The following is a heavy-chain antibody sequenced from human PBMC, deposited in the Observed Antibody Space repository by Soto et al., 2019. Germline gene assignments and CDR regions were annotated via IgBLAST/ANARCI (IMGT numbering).Heavy chain of an antibody. J-gene: IGHJ3*01. CDR2: IYPGDSDT. V-gene: IGHV5-51*01. D-gene: IGHD3-10*01. CDR3: ARLPGVRGVFDGFNV. Sequence: GESLKISCKGSGYSFAGYWIGWVRQMPGKGLDWMGVIYPGDSDTKYSPSFHGQVTISADKSISTAYLQWSSLKASDTAMYFCARLPGVRGVFDGFNVWGQGTMVTVSS. CDR1: GYSFAGYW.